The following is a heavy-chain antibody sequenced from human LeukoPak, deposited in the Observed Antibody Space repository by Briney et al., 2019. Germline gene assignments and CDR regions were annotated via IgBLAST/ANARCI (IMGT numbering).Heavy chain of an antibody. CDR3: ARLPLNILTGYYFDY. J-gene: IGHJ4*02. CDR1: GYSFTSYW. D-gene: IGHD3-9*01. V-gene: IGHV5-51*01. Sequence: AGESLKIFCKGSGYSFTSYWIGWVRRMPGKGLVWMGIIYPGDSDTRYSPAFQGQVTISADKSISTAYLQWSSLKASDTAMYYCARLPLNILTGYYFDYWGQGTLVTVSS. CDR2: IYPGDSDT.